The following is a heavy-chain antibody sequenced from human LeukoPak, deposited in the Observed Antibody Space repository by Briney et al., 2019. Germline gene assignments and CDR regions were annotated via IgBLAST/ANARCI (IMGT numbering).Heavy chain of an antibody. Sequence: ASVKVSCKASGYTFTSYYMHWVRQAPGQGLKWMGIINPSGGSTSYAQKFQGRVTMTRDTSTSTVYMELSSLRSEDTAVYYCARERFTGSSWQLYYFDSWGQGTLVTVSS. D-gene: IGHD6-13*01. J-gene: IGHJ4*02. CDR3: ARERFTGSSWQLYYFDS. CDR1: GYTFTSYY. CDR2: INPSGGST. V-gene: IGHV1-46*01.